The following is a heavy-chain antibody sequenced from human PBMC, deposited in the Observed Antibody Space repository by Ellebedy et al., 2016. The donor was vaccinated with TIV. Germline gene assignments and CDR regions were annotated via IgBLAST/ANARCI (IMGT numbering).Heavy chain of an antibody. CDR3: ARDRDNGDFTFDY. CDR2: INPNSGGT. V-gene: IGHV1-2*02. D-gene: IGHD4-17*01. Sequence: ASVKVSCKASGYTFTGYYMHWVRQAPGQGLEWMGWINPNSGGTNYAQKFQGRVTMTRDTSTSTVYMELSSLRSEDTAVYYCARDRDNGDFTFDYWGQGTLVTVSS. J-gene: IGHJ4*02. CDR1: GYTFTGYY.